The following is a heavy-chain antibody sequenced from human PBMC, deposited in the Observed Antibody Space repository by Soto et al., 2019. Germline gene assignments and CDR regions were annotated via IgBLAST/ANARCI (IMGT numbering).Heavy chain of an antibody. CDR2: ISGSGDRT. J-gene: IGHJ5*02. Sequence: PGGSLRLSCAASGFTFRNYAMSWVRQAPGKGLEWVSAISGSGDRTYYGDSVKGRFTISRDNSKNTLYLQMNSLRAEDTAVYYCAREGNQLITRGNWFDPWGQGTLVTVSS. CDR3: AREGNQLITRGNWFDP. D-gene: IGHD1-1*01. V-gene: IGHV3-23*01. CDR1: GFTFRNYA.